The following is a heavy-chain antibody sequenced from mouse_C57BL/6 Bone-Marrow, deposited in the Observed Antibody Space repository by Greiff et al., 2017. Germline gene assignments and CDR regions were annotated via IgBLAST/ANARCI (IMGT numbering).Heavy chain of an antibody. J-gene: IGHJ2*01. CDR2: IDPSDSYT. CDR3: ARGFITTVVDH. CDR1: GYTFTSYW. V-gene: IGHV1-69*01. Sequence: QVQLQQPGAELVMPGASVKLSCKASGYTFTSYWMHWVKQRPGPGLEWIGEIDPSDSYTNYNQKFKGKSTLTVDKSSSTAYMQLSSLTSEDSAVYYCARGFITTVVDHWGQGTTLTVSS. D-gene: IGHD1-1*01.